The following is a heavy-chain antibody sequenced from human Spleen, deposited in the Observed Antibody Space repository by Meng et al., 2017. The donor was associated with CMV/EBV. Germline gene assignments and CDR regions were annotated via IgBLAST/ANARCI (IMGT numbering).Heavy chain of an antibody. CDR2: IIPIFGTA. CDR1: GGTFSSYA. CDR3: AGTTVAGTGEFDY. V-gene: IGHV1-69*05. Sequence: CKASGGTFSSYAISWVRQATGQGLEWMGGIIPIFGTANYAQKFQGRVTITTDESTSTAYMELSSLRSEDTAVYYCAGTTVAGTGEFDYWGQGTLVTVSS. D-gene: IGHD6-19*01. J-gene: IGHJ4*02.